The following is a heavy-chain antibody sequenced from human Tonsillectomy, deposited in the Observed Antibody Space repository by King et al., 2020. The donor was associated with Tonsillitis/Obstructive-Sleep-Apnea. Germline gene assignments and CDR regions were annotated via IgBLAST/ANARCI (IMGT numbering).Heavy chain of an antibody. J-gene: IGHJ4*02. CDR2: IDYSGST. CDR3: ARHLGRDCSSTSCYQFDS. V-gene: IGHV4-39*01. Sequence: QLQESGPGLVKPSETLSLTCTVSGGSISSSSYYWGWVRQPPGKGLEWIGSIDYSGSTYYNPSLKSGVTVSVDTSKNQFSLKLSSVTAADTAVYYCARHLGRDCSSTSCYQFDSWGQGTLVTVSS. D-gene: IGHD2-2*01. CDR1: GGSISSSSYY.